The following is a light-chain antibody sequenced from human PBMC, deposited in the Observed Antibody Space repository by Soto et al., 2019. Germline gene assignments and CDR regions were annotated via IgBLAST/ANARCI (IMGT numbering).Light chain of an antibody. CDR3: CSYAGSSTWV. CDR2: EGT. Sequence: QSALTQPASVSGSPGQSITISCTGTSSDVGSYNLVSWYQHHPGKAPKLMIYEGTKRPSGLSNRFSGSKSGNTASLTISGLQAEDEADYYCCSYAGSSTWVFVGGTKLTVL. CDR1: SSDVGSYNL. V-gene: IGLV2-23*01. J-gene: IGLJ3*02.